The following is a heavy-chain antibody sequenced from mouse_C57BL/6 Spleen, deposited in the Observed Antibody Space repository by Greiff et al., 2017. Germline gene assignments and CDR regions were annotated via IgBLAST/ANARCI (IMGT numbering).Heavy chain of an antibody. CDR1: GYTFTSYW. CDR3: ARWGQYYFDY. CDR2: IDPSDSYT. D-gene: IGHD6-1*01. Sequence: QVQLKESGAELVMPGASVKLSCKASGYTFTSYWMHWVKQRPGQGLEWIGEIDPSDSYTNYNQKFKGKSTLTVDKSSSTAYMQLSSLTSEDSAVYYCARWGQYYFDYWGQGTTLTVSS. J-gene: IGHJ2*01. V-gene: IGHV1-69*01.